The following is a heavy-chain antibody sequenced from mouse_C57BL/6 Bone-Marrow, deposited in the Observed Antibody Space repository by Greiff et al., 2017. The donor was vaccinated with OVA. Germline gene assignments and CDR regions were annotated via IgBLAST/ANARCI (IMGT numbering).Heavy chain of an antibody. Sequence: EVKLMESGGGLVKPGGSLKLSCAASGFTFSSYAMSWIRQTPEKRLEWVATISDGGSYTYYPDNVKGRFTISRDNAKNNLYLQMSHLKSEDTAMYYCARGAIYDGYYNAMDYWGQGTSVTVSS. CDR1: GFTFSSYA. D-gene: IGHD2-3*01. J-gene: IGHJ4*01. CDR2: ISDGGSYT. V-gene: IGHV5-4*03. CDR3: ARGAIYDGYYNAMDY.